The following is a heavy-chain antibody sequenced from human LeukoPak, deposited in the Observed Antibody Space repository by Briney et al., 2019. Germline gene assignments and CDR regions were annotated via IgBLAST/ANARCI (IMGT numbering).Heavy chain of an antibody. J-gene: IGHJ3*02. CDR3: ARDVEGGTFDI. V-gene: IGHV3-7*05. CDR1: GFTFSRFW. D-gene: IGHD3-16*01. CDR2: IDQSGGRK. Sequence: GGTLRLSCAASGFTFSRFWMNWVRQAPGRGREWVANIDQSGGRKNYVDSVKGRVTISRDNAKNSLFLEMSSLRADDTTVYFCARDVEGGTFDIWGQGTTVTVSS.